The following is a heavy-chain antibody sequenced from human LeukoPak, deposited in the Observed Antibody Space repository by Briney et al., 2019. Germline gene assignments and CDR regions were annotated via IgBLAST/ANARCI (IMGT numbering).Heavy chain of an antibody. CDR2: INHSGST. CDR1: GGSFSGYY. D-gene: IGHD3-9*01. V-gene: IGHV4-34*01. J-gene: IGHJ5*02. CDR3: ARNRVLRYFDWTRGFDP. Sequence: KPSETLSLTCAVYGGSFSGYYWSWIRQPPGEGLEWIGEINHSGSTNYNPSLKSRVTISVDTSKNQFSLKLSSVTAADTAVYYCARNRVLRYFDWTRGFDPWGQGTLVTVSS.